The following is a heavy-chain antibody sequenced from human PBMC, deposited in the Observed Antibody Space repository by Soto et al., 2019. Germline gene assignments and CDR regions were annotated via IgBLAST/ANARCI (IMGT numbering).Heavy chain of an antibody. V-gene: IGHV5-51*01. CDR2: IYPGDSDT. CDR3: ARLNASYYYYYGMDV. J-gene: IGHJ6*02. Sequence: PGESLKISCKGSGYSFTSYWIGWVRQMPGKGLEWMGIIYPGDSDTRYSPSFQGQVTISADKSISTAYLQWSSLKASDTAMYYCARLNASYYYYYGMDVWGQGTTVTVSS. CDR1: GYSFTSYW.